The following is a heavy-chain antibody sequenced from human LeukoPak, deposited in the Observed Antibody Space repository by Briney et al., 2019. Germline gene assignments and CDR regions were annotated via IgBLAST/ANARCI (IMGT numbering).Heavy chain of an antibody. CDR3: VRGVGVSRFNYLDS. CDR2: IWYDASNK. V-gene: IGHV3-33*01. CDR1: GFTFSSFG. Sequence: GGPLRLSCAASGFTFSSFGMHWVRQAPGKGLEWVAVIWYDASNKYYADSVKGRFTISRDNSRNTLYLQMNSLRDDDTAVYYCVRGVGVSRFNYLDSWGQGTLVIVSS. D-gene: IGHD6-13*01. J-gene: IGHJ4*02.